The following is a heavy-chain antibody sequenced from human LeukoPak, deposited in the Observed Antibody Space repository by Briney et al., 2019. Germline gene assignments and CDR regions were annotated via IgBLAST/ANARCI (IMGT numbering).Heavy chain of an antibody. V-gene: IGHV4-34*01. J-gene: IGHJ4*02. CDR2: VNHSGST. CDR1: GGSFSGYY. CDR3: ARHALLLWFGESDYYFDY. Sequence: SETLSLTCAVYGGSFSGYYWSWIRQPPGKGLEWIGEVNHSGSTNYNPSLKSRVTISVDTSKNQFSLKLSSVTAADTAVYYCARHALLLWFGESDYYFDYWGQGTLVTVSS. D-gene: IGHD3-10*01.